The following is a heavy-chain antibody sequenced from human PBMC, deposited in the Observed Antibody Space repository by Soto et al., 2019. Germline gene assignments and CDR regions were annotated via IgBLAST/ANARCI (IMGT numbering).Heavy chain of an antibody. V-gene: IGHV3-30*18. CDR1: AFSFSSYA. D-gene: IGHD2-21*02. CDR2: VSFDGSYQ. Sequence: VQLVESGGGVVQPGKSMRLSCAASAFSFSSYAMHWVRQAPGKGLEWVAVVSFDGSYQHYGYSVKGRFTISRDNSKSTLHLQMNSLRPEDTAVYYCAKDIDTTARVGYFDSWGQGTLVTVSS. CDR3: AKDIDTTARVGYFDS. J-gene: IGHJ4*02.